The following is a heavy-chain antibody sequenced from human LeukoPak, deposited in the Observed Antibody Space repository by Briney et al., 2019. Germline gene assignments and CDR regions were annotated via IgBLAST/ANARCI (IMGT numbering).Heavy chain of an antibody. D-gene: IGHD5-18*01. Sequence: GGPLGLSGPASGFIFSNPWMGGVGRVPGRGREWVGRIKSKTDVGTTDYAAPVKGRFTISRDDSKNTLYLQMNSLKTEDTAVYYCTTLGYSLYWGQGTLVTVSS. J-gene: IGHJ4*02. CDR1: GFIFSNPW. V-gene: IGHV3-15*01. CDR2: IKSKTDVGTT. CDR3: TTLGYSLY.